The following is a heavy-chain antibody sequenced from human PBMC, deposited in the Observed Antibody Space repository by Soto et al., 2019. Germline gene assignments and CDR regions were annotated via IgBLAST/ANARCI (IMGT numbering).Heavy chain of an antibody. V-gene: IGHV3-11*05. CDR3: ARSLRGYSGYSGY. CDR1: GFTFSDYY. D-gene: IGHD5-12*01. Sequence: QVQLVESGGGLVKPGGCLRLSCAASGFTFSDYYMSWIRQAPGKALEWVSYISSSGSDTNYADSVKGRFTVSRDNAKNALYLQMNSLRADDTAVYYCARSLRGYSGYSGYWGQGTLVTVSS. CDR2: ISSSGSDT. J-gene: IGHJ4*02.